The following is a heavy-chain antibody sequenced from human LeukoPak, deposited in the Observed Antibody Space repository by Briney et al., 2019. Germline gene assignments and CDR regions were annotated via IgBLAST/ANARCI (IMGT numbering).Heavy chain of an antibody. D-gene: IGHD6-13*01. V-gene: IGHV3-66*01. J-gene: IGHJ4*02. CDR3: ATTPGSSWYEGLAS. Sequence: PGGSLRLSCAASGFSVSSNYINWVRQAPGKGLEWVSVSYSGGSTYYADSVKGRITISRDNSKNTLYLQMNSLRAEDTAVYYCATTPGSSWYEGLASWGQGTLVTVSS. CDR1: GFSVSSNY. CDR2: SYSGGST.